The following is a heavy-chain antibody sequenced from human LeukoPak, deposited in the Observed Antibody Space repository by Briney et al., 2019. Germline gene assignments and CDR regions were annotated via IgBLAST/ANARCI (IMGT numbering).Heavy chain of an antibody. V-gene: IGHV3-30*18. CDR3: AKGSGTSPTTPDFDY. D-gene: IGHD2-15*01. CDR2: ISYDGSNK. Sequence: GGSLRLSCAASGFTFSSYGMHWVRQAPGKGLEWVAVISYDGSNKYYADSVKGRFTISRDNSKNTLYLQMNSLRAEDTAVYYCAKGSGTSPTTPDFDYWGQGTLVTVSS. CDR1: GFTFSSYG. J-gene: IGHJ4*02.